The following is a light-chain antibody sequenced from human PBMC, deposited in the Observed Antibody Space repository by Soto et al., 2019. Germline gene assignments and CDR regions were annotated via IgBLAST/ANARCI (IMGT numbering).Light chain of an antibody. CDR3: QVQDGRSRWT. V-gene: IGKV3-20*01. CDR2: GAS. Sequence: EIVLTQSPGTLSLSPGERATLSCRASPSVSSSSLGWYQQKPGQAPRLLIYGASSRATGIPDRFSGSGYGTDFTLTISRLEPEDFAVYYCQVQDGRSRWTFGQGTKVEIK. CDR1: PSVSSSS. J-gene: IGKJ1*01.